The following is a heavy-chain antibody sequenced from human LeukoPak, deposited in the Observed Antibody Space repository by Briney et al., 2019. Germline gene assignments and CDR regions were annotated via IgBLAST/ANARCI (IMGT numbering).Heavy chain of an antibody. CDR3: ARSTGLAAAGNYYYYYGMDV. J-gene: IGHJ6*02. D-gene: IGHD6-13*01. Sequence: SVKVSCKASGGTFSSYAISWVRQAPGQGLEWMGRIIPILGIANYAQKFQGRVTITADKSTSTAYMELSSLRSEDTAVYYCARSTGLAAAGNYYYYYGMDVWGQGTTVTVSS. CDR2: IIPILGIA. CDR1: GGTFSSYA. V-gene: IGHV1-69*04.